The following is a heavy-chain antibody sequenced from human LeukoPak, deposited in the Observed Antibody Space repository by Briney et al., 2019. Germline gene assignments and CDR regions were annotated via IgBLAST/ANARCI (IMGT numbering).Heavy chain of an antibody. CDR1: GFTFSSYS. J-gene: IGHJ4*02. CDR3: ARGEWSSSPFDY. CDR2: ISSSSSYI. V-gene: IGHV3-21*01. Sequence: PGGSLRLSCAASGFTFSSYSMNWVRLAPGKGLEWVSFISSSSSYIYYAGSVKGRFTISRDNAKKSVYLQMNSLRAEDTAVYYCARGEWSSSPFDYWGQGTLVTVSS. D-gene: IGHD6-6*01.